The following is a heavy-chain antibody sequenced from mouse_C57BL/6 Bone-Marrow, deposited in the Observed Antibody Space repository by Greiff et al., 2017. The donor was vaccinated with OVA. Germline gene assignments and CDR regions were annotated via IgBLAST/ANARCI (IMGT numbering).Heavy chain of an antibody. V-gene: IGHV1-54*01. CDR2: INPGSGGT. CDR1: GYAFTNYL. Sequence: QVQLQQSGAELVRPGTSVKVSCKASGYAFTNYLIEWVKQRPGQGLEWIGVINPGSGGTTYNEKFKGKATLTADKSSSTAYMQLSSLTSEDSAVYFCARSPFYYYGSDAMDYWGQGTSVTVSS. J-gene: IGHJ4*01. CDR3: ARSPFYYYGSDAMDY. D-gene: IGHD1-1*01.